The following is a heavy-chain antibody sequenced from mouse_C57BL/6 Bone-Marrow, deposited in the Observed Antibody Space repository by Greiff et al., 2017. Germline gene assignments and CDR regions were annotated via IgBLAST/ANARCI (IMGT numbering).Heavy chain of an antibody. D-gene: IGHD1-1*02. V-gene: IGHV5-4*01. CDR2: ISDGGSYT. CDR1: GFTFSSYA. CDR3: AREHGPWYFDV. Sequence: EVMLVESGGGLVKPGGSLKLSCAASGFTFSSYAMSWVRQTPEERLEWVATISDGGSYTYYPDNVKGRFTISRDNAKNNLYMQMSHLKSEDTAMYYCAREHGPWYFDVWGTGTTVTVSS. J-gene: IGHJ1*03.